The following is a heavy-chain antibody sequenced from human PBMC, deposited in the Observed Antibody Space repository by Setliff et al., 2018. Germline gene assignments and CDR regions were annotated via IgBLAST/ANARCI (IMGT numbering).Heavy chain of an antibody. V-gene: IGHV4-61*09. J-gene: IGHJ6*03. CDR3: ARMSGFQYIDV. CDR1: DDSISSRRYY. CDR2: IYTSWST. Sequence: LSLTCTVSDDSISSRRYYWGWFRQPAGKGLEWIGQIYTSWSTNYNPSFKSRVTISLDTSKNQFSLSLQTVTAADTAVYYCARMSGFQYIDVWGEGTTVTVSS. D-gene: IGHD3-3*01.